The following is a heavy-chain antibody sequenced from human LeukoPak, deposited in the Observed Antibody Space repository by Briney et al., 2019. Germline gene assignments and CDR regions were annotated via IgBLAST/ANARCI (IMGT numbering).Heavy chain of an antibody. D-gene: IGHD3-22*01. CDR1: GFTFSSYG. CDR3: ARDNYDSSGSGDYFDY. V-gene: IGHV3-33*01. CDR2: IWYDGSNK. Sequence: GGSLRLSCAASGFTFSSYGMHWVRQAPGKGLEWVAVIWYDGSNKYYADSVKGRFTISRDNSKNTLYLQMNSLRAEDTAVYYCARDNYDSSGSGDYFDYSGQGTLVTVSS. J-gene: IGHJ4*02.